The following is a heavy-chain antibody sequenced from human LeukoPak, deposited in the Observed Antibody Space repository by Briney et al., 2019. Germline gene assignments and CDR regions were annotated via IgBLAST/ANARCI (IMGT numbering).Heavy chain of an antibody. Sequence: GGSLRLSCAASGFTFSSYWMHWVRHAPGKGLVWVSRINSDGSSTNCEDSVKGRFTISRDNAKNTLYLQMNGLRAEDTAVYYCALFSGLHSAMDGYWGQGTLVTVSS. CDR1: GFTFSSYW. CDR2: INSDGSST. J-gene: IGHJ4*02. V-gene: IGHV3-74*01. D-gene: IGHD5-18*01. CDR3: ALFSGLHSAMDGY.